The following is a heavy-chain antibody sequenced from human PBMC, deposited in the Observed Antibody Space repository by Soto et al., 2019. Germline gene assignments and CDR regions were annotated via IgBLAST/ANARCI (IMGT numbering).Heavy chain of an antibody. CDR3: ATQGYCSSTSCHRFDY. Sequence: QVQLVESGGGLVKPGGSLRLSCAASGFTFSDYYMSWIRQAPGEGLEWVSYISSSSSYTNYADSVKGRFTISRDNAKNSLYLQMNSLRAEDTAVYYCATQGYCSSTSCHRFDYWGQGTLVTVSS. V-gene: IGHV3-11*06. J-gene: IGHJ4*02. D-gene: IGHD2-2*01. CDR2: ISSSSSYT. CDR1: GFTFSDYY.